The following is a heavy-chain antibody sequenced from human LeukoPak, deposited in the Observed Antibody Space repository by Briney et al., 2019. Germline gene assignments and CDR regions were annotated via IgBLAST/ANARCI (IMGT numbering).Heavy chain of an antibody. Sequence: ASVTVSCKASGYTFTSYGHSWVRQAPGQGLEWMAWISVRNGDTNYAQKVRDRVTVTTDTSTNTVYLELRNLRSDDSAVYYCARVWGASSWYPFDYWGQGTLVTVSS. CDR2: ISVRNGDT. V-gene: IGHV1-18*01. CDR3: ARVWGASSWYPFDY. J-gene: IGHJ4*02. CDR1: GYTFTSYG. D-gene: IGHD6-13*01.